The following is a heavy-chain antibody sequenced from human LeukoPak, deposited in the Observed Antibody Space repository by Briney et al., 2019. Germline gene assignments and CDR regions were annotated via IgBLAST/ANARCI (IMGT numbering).Heavy chain of an antibody. CDR1: GGSISSHY. Sequence: SETLSLTCTVSGGSISSHYWSWIRQPPGKGLEWIGYIYYSGSTNYNPSLKSRVTISVDTSKNQFSLKLSSVTAADTAVYYCARGGMYYYYYMDVWGKGTTVTVSS. J-gene: IGHJ6*03. CDR3: ARGGMYYYYYMDV. D-gene: IGHD3-16*01. CDR2: IYYSGST. V-gene: IGHV4-59*11.